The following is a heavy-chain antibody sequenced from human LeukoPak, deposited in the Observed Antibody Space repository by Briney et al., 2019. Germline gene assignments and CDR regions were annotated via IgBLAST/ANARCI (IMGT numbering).Heavy chain of an antibody. V-gene: IGHV5-51*01. Sequence: GESLKISCKGSGYSFTSYWIGWVRQMPGKGLEWMGIIYPGDSDTRYSPSFQGQVTISADKSISTAYLQWSSLKASDTAMYYCARHPFCSGTSCYDRYGMDVWGQGTTVTVSS. CDR2: IYPGDSDT. D-gene: IGHD2-2*01. CDR3: ARHPFCSGTSCYDRYGMDV. CDR1: GYSFTSYW. J-gene: IGHJ6*02.